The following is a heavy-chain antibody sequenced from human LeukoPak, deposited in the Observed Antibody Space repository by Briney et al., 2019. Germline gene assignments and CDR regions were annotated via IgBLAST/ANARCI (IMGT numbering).Heavy chain of an antibody. V-gene: IGHV3-7*01. J-gene: IGHJ4*02. CDR1: GFTFTTYA. Sequence: GKSLRLSCAASGFTFTTYAMHWVRQAPGKGLEWVANIKQDGSEKYYADSVKGRFTISRDIAKNSLYLQMNSLRAEDTAVYYCARGSYDILTGPLFDYWGQGTLVTVSS. CDR3: ARGSYDILTGPLFDY. CDR2: IKQDGSEK. D-gene: IGHD3-9*01.